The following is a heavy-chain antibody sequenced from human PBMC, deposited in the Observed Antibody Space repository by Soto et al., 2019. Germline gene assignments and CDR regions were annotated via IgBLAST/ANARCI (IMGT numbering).Heavy chain of an antibody. V-gene: IGHV1-69*06. J-gene: IGHJ6*02. D-gene: IGHD3-22*01. CDR1: GAPFSSYA. Sequence: SVQVSCKASGAPFSSYAISWVRQAPGQGLEWMGGIIPIFGTANYAQKFQGRVTITADKSTSTAYMELSSLRSEDTAGYYCARDWPYYEDSSGIPYGMDVWG. CDR2: IIPIFGTA. CDR3: ARDWPYYEDSSGIPYGMDV.